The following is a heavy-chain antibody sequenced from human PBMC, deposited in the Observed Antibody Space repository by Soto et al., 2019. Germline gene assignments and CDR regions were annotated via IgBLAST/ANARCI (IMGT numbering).Heavy chain of an antibody. J-gene: IGHJ4*02. Sequence: GGSLRLSCAASGFTFSSYAMHWVRQAPGKGLEWVAVISYDGSNKYYADSVKGRFTISRDNSKNTLYLQMNSLRAEDTAVYYCARDPGGDNIGLFDCWGQGSVVTVSS. D-gene: IGHD2-15*01. CDR2: ISYDGSNK. V-gene: IGHV3-30-3*01. CDR3: ARDPGGDNIGLFDC. CDR1: GFTFSSYA.